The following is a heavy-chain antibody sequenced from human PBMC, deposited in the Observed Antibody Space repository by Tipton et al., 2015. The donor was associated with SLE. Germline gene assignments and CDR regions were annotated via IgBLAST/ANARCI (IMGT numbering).Heavy chain of an antibody. V-gene: IGHV3-64*01. CDR1: GFTFSSYA. CDR3: ARGPGYSYGSYFDY. J-gene: IGHJ4*02. CDR2: ISSNGGST. Sequence: GSLRLSCAASGFTFSSYAMHWVRQAPGKGLEYVSAISSNGGSTYYANSVKGRFTISRDNSKNTLYLQMGSLRAEDMAVYYCARGPGYSYGSYFDYWGQGTLVTVSS. D-gene: IGHD5-18*01.